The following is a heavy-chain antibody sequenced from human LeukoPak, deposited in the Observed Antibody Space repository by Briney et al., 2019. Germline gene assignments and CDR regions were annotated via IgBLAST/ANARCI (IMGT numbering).Heavy chain of an antibody. CDR3: ARGGLRYFDWLIDYYFDY. Sequence: PSETLSLTCAVYGGSFSGYYWSWIRLPPGKGLEWIGEINHSGSTNYNPSLKSRVTISVDTSKNQFSLKLSSVTAADTAVYYCARGGLRYFDWLIDYYFDYWGQGTLVTVSS. CDR1: GGSFSGYY. V-gene: IGHV4-34*01. D-gene: IGHD3-9*01. CDR2: INHSGST. J-gene: IGHJ4*02.